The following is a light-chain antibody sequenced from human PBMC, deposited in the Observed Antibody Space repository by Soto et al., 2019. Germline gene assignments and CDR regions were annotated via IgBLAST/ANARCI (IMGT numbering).Light chain of an antibody. Sequence: DIQMTQSPSSLPASVGDTVTITCRASQAINNYLAWYQQKPGKAPKVLIYDASTLQTGVPSRFSGSGSGADFTLTISSLQPEDVATYYCQQSDPSPFTFGPGTKV. CDR2: DAS. CDR1: QAINNY. CDR3: QQSDPSPFT. J-gene: IGKJ3*01. V-gene: IGKV1-27*01.